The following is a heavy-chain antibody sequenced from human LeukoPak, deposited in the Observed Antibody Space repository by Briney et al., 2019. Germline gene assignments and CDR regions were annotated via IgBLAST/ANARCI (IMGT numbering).Heavy chain of an antibody. V-gene: IGHV4-34*01. CDR2: INHSGST. D-gene: IGHD3-22*01. CDR3: ARSDSSGYYYTFDY. Sequence: KSSETLSLTCAVYGGSFSGYYWSWIRQPPGKGLEWIGKINHSGSTNYNPSLKSRVTISVDTSKNQFSLKLSSMTAADTAVYYCARSDSSGYYYTFDYWGQGTLVTVSS. J-gene: IGHJ4*02. CDR1: GGSFSGYY.